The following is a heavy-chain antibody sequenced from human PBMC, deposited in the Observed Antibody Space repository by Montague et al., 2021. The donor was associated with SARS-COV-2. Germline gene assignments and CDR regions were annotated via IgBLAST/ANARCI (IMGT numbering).Heavy chain of an antibody. CDR3: TRGIDSYKTGY. V-gene: IGHV4-61*01. CDR2: LFHIDTA. Sequence: SETLSLTCTVSDGSVISTYPHWHWVRQSPGRGLEWIGGYLFHIDTADYHASLRSRVTISVDTSKNQFPPTLTSVTAADTAVYYCTRGIDSYKTGYWGQGIQVTVSS. CDR1: DGSVISTYPH. D-gene: IGHD6-13*01. J-gene: IGHJ4*02.